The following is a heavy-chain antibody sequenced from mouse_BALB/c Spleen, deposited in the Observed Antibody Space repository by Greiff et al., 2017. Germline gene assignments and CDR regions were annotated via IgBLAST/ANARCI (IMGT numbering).Heavy chain of an antibody. Sequence: EVQVVESGGGLVKPGGSLKLSCAASGFTFSSYAMSWVRQSPEKRLEWVAEISSGGSYTYYPDTVTGRFTISRDYAKNTLYLEMSRLRSEETAMYYCSYYRSYYAMDYWGQGTSVTVSS. CDR3: SYYRSYYAMDY. D-gene: IGHD2-12*01. V-gene: IGHV5-9-4*01. CDR2: ISSGGSYT. J-gene: IGHJ4*01. CDR1: GFTFSSYA.